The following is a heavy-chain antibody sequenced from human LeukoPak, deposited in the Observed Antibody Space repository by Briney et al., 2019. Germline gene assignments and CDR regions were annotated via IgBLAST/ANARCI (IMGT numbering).Heavy chain of an antibody. CDR3: ARSIGWTLVS. D-gene: IGHD3-3*02. Sequence: GGSLRLSCAASGFTFGSYWMHWVRQVPGEGLVWVSRINSDGRSTDYADSVKGRFTISRDNAKNTLYLQMNSLGAEDTAVYWCARSIGWTLVSRGQGTLVTVSS. J-gene: IGHJ4*02. CDR2: INSDGRST. V-gene: IGHV3-74*01. CDR1: GFTFGSYW.